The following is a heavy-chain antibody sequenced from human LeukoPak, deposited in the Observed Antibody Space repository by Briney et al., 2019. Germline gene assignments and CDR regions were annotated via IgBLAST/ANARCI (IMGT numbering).Heavy chain of an antibody. J-gene: IGHJ6*03. CDR2: INWNGDTI. CDR1: GFTFDDYG. Sequence: GGSLRLSCAASGFTFDDYGMTWVRQAPGKGLEWVSGINWNGDTIGYADSVKGRFTISRDNAKNSLYLQMNSLRAEDTALYYCARERATLDYYYYMGVWGKGATVTVSS. V-gene: IGHV3-20*04. CDR3: ARERATLDYYYYMGV. D-gene: IGHD5-12*01.